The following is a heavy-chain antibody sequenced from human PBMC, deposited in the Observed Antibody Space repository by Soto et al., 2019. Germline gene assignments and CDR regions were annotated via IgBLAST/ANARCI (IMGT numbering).Heavy chain of an antibody. CDR2: INGYTGNT. D-gene: IGHD3-10*01. Sequence: GASLKVSCKASGYTFTSYGLSWVRQAPGQGLEWMGWINGYTGNTNYAQKFQGRVTMTTDTSTNTAYLDLWTLISDDTAVYYCARSWVTGKGGIDVWGQGTTVTVSS. V-gene: IGHV1-18*01. J-gene: IGHJ6*02. CDR3: ARSWVTGKGGIDV. CDR1: GYTFTSYG.